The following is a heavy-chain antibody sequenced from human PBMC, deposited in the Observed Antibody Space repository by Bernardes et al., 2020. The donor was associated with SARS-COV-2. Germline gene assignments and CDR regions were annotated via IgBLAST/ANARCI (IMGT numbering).Heavy chain of an antibody. Sequence: GGSLRLSCAASGFTFRNYGMHWVRQAPGKGLEWLAVIWYDGSSKLYADSVKGRFTISRDNSKNTLYLQMNSLRAEDTAVYYCARAATTSPPERGDWDQGTLVTVSS. CDR3: ARAATTSPPERGD. J-gene: IGHJ4*02. CDR1: GFTFRNYG. V-gene: IGHV3-33*08. D-gene: IGHD1-7*01. CDR2: IWYDGSSK.